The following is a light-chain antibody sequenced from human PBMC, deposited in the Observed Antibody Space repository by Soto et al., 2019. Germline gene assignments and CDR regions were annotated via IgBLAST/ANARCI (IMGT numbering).Light chain of an antibody. CDR2: VTS. Sequence: DIQMTQSPSFLSASVGDRVTVTCRPSQNISKFLNWYQEKPGKPPKILIYVTSNLENGVPSRFKGSGSGTDFALTITGLQPEDFATYYCQQTYRRPWTFGQWTRV. J-gene: IGKJ1*01. CDR1: QNISKF. CDR3: QQTYRRPWT. V-gene: IGKV1-39*01.